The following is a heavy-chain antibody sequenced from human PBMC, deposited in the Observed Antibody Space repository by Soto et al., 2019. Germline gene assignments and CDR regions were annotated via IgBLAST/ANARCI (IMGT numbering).Heavy chain of an antibody. V-gene: IGHV3-23*01. CDR1: GFPFRIYS. J-gene: IGHJ4*02. Sequence: GGSLRLSCAASGFPFRIYSMGWVRQIPGKGLGWVSAISGSGASPSYADSVQGRFTISRDNPKRTPYLQMNNLRAEDTAVYYCAKARCSTTNCYVPDYWGQGTLVTVSS. D-gene: IGHD2-2*01. CDR3: AKARCSTTNCYVPDY. CDR2: ISGSGASP.